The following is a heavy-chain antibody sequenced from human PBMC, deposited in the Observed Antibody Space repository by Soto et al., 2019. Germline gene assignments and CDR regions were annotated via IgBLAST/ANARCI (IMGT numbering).Heavy chain of an antibody. CDR1: EYTFTTYE. CDR2: MNPNSGST. CDR3: SNYNYYYGLDV. Sequence: QVQLVQSGAEVKKPGASVKVSCKASEYTFTTYEINWVRQAPGQGLEWMGWMNPNSGSTGYAQKFQGRVPMTRNTSIGTAYMELSSLRSEDTAMYYCSNYNYYYGLDVWGQGSPVTVSS. J-gene: IGHJ6*02. V-gene: IGHV1-8*01.